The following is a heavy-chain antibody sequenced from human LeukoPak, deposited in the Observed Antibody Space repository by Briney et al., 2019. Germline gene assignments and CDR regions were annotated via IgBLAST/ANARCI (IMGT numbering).Heavy chain of an antibody. CDR3: ARRRRDYSYDSSGPTAFDS. J-gene: IGHJ4*02. CDR2: INHSGNT. D-gene: IGHD3-22*01. Sequence: SETLSLTCAVYGGSFSGYYWSGMPQPPGKGLEWIGEINHSGNTNYNPPLKRRVTISVDTAKNQFSLTLSSVTAAGTAVYYCARRRRDYSYDSSGPTAFDSWGQGTLVTVSS. V-gene: IGHV4-34*01. CDR1: GGSFSGYY.